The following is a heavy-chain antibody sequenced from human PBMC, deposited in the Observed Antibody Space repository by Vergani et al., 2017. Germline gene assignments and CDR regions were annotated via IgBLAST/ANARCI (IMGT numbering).Heavy chain of an antibody. D-gene: IGHD6-19*01. CDR1: GGSISSGGYS. Sequence: QLKLQESGSGLVKPSQTLSLTCAVSGGSISSGGYSWSWIRQPPGKGLEWIGYIYHSGSTYYNPSLKSRVTISVDRSKNQFSLKLSSVTAADTAVYYCARGHRPDSSGWSGRYYYYYGMDVWGQGTTVTVSS. J-gene: IGHJ6*02. V-gene: IGHV4-30-2*01. CDR2: IYHSGST. CDR3: ARGHRPDSSGWSGRYYYYYGMDV.